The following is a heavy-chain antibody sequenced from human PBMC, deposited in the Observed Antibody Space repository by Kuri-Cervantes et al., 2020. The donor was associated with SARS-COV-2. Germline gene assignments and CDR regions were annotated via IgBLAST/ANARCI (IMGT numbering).Heavy chain of an antibody. Sequence: ESLKISCTVSGGSISSQSYYWGWIRQPPGKGLEWIGSIYHSGSTYYNPSLKSRVTISVDTSKNQFSLKLSSVTAADTAVYYCAREDRGWFDPWGQGTLVTVSS. CDR3: AREDRGWFDP. J-gene: IGHJ5*02. CDR1: GGSISSQSYY. V-gene: IGHV4-39*07. CDR2: IYHSGST.